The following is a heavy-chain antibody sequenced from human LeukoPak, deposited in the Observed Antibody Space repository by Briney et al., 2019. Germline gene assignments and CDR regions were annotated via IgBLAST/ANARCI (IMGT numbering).Heavy chain of an antibody. J-gene: IGHJ4*02. CDR2: ISGSGGST. D-gene: IGHD3-10*01. CDR3: AKSGERITMVRGVITYFDY. Sequence: PGGSLRLSCAASGFTFSSYAMSWVRQAPGKGLEWVSAISGSGGSTYYADSVKGRFTIPRDNSKNTLYLQMNSLRAEDTAVYYCAKSGERITMVRGVITYFDYWGQGTLVTVSS. CDR1: GFTFSSYA. V-gene: IGHV3-23*01.